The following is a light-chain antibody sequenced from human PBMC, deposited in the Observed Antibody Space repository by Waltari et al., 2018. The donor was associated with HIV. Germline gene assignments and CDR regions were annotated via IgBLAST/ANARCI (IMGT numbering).Light chain of an antibody. CDR2: KAS. CDR1: QDIDTW. J-gene: IGKJ1*01. V-gene: IGKV1-5*03. Sequence: DIQMSQSPSTLSASVGDRVTIPCRASQDIDTWLAWYQQKPGTAPKLLIYKASSLESGVPSMFSGGGSGTEFTLTISSLQADDVGTYYCQQYNTYWTFGQGTRVEIK. CDR3: QQYNTYWT.